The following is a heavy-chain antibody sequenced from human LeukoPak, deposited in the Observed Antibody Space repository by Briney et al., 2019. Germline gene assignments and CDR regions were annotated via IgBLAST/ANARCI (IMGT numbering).Heavy chain of an antibody. CDR3: ARGSTTVTTKDWFDP. J-gene: IGHJ5*02. V-gene: IGHV3-74*03. CDR1: GFTFSSYW. CDR2: INTYGTST. Sequence: AGSLRLSCAASGFTFSSYWMHWVRQVPGKGLVWVARINTYGTSTTYGDSVEGRFTISRDNAKNTLDLEMNSLRDDDTAVYYCARGSTTVTTKDWFDPWGQGTQVTVSS. D-gene: IGHD4-17*01.